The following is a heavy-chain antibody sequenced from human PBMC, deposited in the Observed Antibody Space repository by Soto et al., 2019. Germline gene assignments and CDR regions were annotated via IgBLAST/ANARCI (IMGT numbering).Heavy chain of an antibody. CDR1: GFTFSSYG. CDR2: IWYDGSNK. J-gene: IGHJ5*02. V-gene: IGHV3-33*08. D-gene: IGHD3-22*01. Sequence: PGGSLRLSCAASGFTFSSYGMHWVRQAPGKGLEWVAVIWYDGSNKYYADSVKGRFTISRDNSKNTLYLQMNSLRAEDTAVYYCASLSGGYDSSPFDPWGQGTLVTVSS. CDR3: ASLSGGYDSSPFDP.